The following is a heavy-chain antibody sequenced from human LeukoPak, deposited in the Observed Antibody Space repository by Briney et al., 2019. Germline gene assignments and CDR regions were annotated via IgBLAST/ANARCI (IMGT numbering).Heavy chain of an antibody. D-gene: IGHD2-8*01. CDR2: INPSGGST. J-gene: IGHJ4*02. CDR3: ARGDNYCTNGVCSLFY. Sequence: ASVKVSCKASGYTFTSYYMHWVRQAPGQGLEWMGIINPSGGSTSYAQKFQGRVTMTRDTSTSTVYMELSSLRSEDTAVYYCARGDNYCTNGVCSLFYWGQGTLVTVSS. V-gene: IGHV1-46*01. CDR1: GYTFTSYY.